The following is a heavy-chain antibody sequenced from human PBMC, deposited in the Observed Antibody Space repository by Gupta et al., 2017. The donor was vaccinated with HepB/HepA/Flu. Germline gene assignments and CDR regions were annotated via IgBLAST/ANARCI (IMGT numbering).Heavy chain of an antibody. CDR3: VKERAPFDGFDI. Sequence: QVQLLVSGGGFVQPGMSLCLSCAVSGFTLDTYCMHWVLQAPGKRREWVTVIWDNGINKYYAESVKGRFTVSRDNSKNTLWLQMSSLRVEDTAVYYCVKERAPFDGFDIWGQGTMVTISS. J-gene: IGHJ3*02. CDR2: IWDNGINK. V-gene: IGHV3-33*06. CDR1: GFTLDTYC.